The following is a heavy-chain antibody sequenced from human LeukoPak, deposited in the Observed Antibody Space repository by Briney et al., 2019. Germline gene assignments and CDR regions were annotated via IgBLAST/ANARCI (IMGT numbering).Heavy chain of an antibody. CDR1: GGTFSSYA. V-gene: IGHV1-69*05. CDR2: IIPIFGTA. CDR3: ASLGLPRGDV. D-gene: IGHD5-18*01. J-gene: IGHJ3*01. Sequence: GASVKVSCKASGGTFSSYAISWVRQAPGQGLEWMGGIIPIFGTANYAQKFQGRVTITTDESTSTAYMELSSLRSEDTAVYYCASLGLPRGDVWGQGTMVTVSS.